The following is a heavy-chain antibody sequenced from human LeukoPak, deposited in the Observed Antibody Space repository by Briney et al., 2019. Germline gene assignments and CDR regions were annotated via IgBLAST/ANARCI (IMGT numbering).Heavy chain of an antibody. D-gene: IGHD6-13*01. CDR2: IIPIFGTA. Sequence: GASVKVSCKASGGTFSSYAISWVRQAPGQGLEWMGGIIPIFGTANYAQKFQGRVTITADKSTSTAYMELSSLRSEDTAVYYCARVFQKQLSDYWGQGSLVTVSS. J-gene: IGHJ4*02. CDR1: GGTFSSYA. CDR3: ARVFQKQLSDY. V-gene: IGHV1-69*06.